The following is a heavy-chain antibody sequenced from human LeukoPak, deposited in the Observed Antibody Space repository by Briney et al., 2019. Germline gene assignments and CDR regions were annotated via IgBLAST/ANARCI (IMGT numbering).Heavy chain of an antibody. Sequence: PGRSLRLSCAASGFTFSSYGMHWVRQAPGKGLEWVAVISYDGSNKYYADSVKGRFTISRDNSKNTLYLQMNSLRAEDTAVYYCAKDTGFLEWQNYGVDVWGQGTTVTVSS. J-gene: IGHJ6*02. CDR1: GFTFSSYG. CDR3: AKDTGFLEWQNYGVDV. CDR2: ISYDGSNK. V-gene: IGHV3-30*18. D-gene: IGHD3-3*01.